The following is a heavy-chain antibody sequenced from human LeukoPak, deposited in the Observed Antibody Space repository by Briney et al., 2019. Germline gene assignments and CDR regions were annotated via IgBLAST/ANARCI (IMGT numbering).Heavy chain of an antibody. CDR3: ARVKTYGGFFDY. V-gene: IGHV4-39*07. D-gene: IGHD4-23*01. CDR1: GGSISSSSYY. Sequence: PSETLSLTCTVSGGSISSSSYYWGWIRQPPGKGLEWIGSIYYSGSTYYNPSLKSRVTISVDTSKNQFSLKLSSVTAADTAVYYFARVKTYGGFFDYLGQGTLVTVSS. J-gene: IGHJ4*02. CDR2: IYYSGST.